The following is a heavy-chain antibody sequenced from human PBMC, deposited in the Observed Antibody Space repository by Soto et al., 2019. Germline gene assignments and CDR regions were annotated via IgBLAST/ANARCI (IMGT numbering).Heavy chain of an antibody. CDR3: AKSSCYLYYYYGMDV. Sequence: GESLKISCKGSGYSFTSYWIGWVRQMPGKGLEWMGIIYPGDSDTRYSPSFQGQVTISADKSISTAYLQWSSLKASDTAMYYCAKSSCYLYYYYGMDVWGQGTTVTVSS. D-gene: IGHD3-22*01. V-gene: IGHV5-51*01. J-gene: IGHJ6*02. CDR2: IYPGDSDT. CDR1: GYSFTSYW.